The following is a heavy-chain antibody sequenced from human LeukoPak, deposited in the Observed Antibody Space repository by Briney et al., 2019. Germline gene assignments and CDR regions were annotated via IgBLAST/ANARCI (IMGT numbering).Heavy chain of an antibody. CDR3: ARGRTAAAGGSDY. V-gene: IGHV3-64*01. D-gene: IGHD6-13*01. CDR2: ISSEGGST. J-gene: IGHJ4*02. CDR1: GFTFSSYP. Sequence: GGSLRLSCAASGFTFSSYPMHWVRQAPGKGLEYVSAISSEGGSTYYANSVKDRFTISRDNSKNTLYLQIGSLRPEDMAVYYCARGRTAAAGGSDYWGQGTLVTVSS.